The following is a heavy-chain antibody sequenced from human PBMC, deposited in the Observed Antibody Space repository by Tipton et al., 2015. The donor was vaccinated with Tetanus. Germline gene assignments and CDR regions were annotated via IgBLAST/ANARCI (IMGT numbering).Heavy chain of an antibody. V-gene: IGHV1-18*04. J-gene: IGHJ6*02. CDR3: ARGPAARGQQLDYYYYYGMDV. D-gene: IGHD6-13*01. Sequence: QVQLVQSGAEVKKPGASVKVSCKASGYTFTSYGISWVRQAPGQGLEWMGWISAYNGNTNYAQTLQGRVTMTTDTSTSTAYMDLRSLRSDDTAVYYCARGPAARGQQLDYYYYYGMDVWGQGTTVTVSS. CDR1: GYTFTSYG. CDR2: ISAYNGNT.